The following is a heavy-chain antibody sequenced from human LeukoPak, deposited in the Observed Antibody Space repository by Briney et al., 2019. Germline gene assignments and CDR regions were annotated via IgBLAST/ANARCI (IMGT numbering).Heavy chain of an antibody. D-gene: IGHD6-13*01. CDR1: GFTFTSYW. J-gene: IGHJ3*02. V-gene: IGHV3-7*01. CDR3: ARDGDHSSSWYGAFDI. CDR2: IKEDGSEK. Sequence: PGGSLRLSCAASGFTFTSYWMSWVRQAPGKGLEWVANIKEDGSEKYYVDSVKGRFTISRDNAKNSLYLQMNSLRAEDTAVYYCARDGDHSSSWYGAFDIWGQGIMVTVSS.